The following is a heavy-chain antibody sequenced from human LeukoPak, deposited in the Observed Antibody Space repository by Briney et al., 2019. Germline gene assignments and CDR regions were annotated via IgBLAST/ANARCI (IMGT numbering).Heavy chain of an antibody. CDR2: INPSGGST. J-gene: IGHJ4*02. D-gene: IGHD3-22*01. V-gene: IGHV1-46*01. CDR1: GYTFTSYY. CDR3: ARPVRDVSSGYSFDY. Sequence: ASVKVSCKASGYTFTSYYMHWVRQAPGQGLEWMGIINPSGGSTSYAQKFQGRVTMTRDMSTSTVYMELSSLRSEDTAVYYCARPVRDVSSGYSFDYWGQGTLVTVSS.